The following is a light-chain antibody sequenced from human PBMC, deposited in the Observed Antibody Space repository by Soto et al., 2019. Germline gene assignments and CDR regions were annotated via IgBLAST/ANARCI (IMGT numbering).Light chain of an antibody. Sequence: QSALTQPASVSESPGQSITISCAGTSSDIGGYNYVSWYQQHPDKAPKLMIYGVTNRPSGVSDRFSGSESGNTASLTISGLQAEDEADYYCTSYTSSSTYVFGTGTQLTVL. J-gene: IGLJ1*01. CDR3: TSYTSSSTYV. V-gene: IGLV2-14*01. CDR1: SSDIGGYNY. CDR2: GVT.